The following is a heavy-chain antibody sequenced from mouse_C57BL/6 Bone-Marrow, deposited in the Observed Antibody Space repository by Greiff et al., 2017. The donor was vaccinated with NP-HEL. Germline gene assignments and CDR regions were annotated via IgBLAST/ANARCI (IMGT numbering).Heavy chain of an antibody. CDR3: ARQTDSSGLYYFGD. D-gene: IGHD3-2*02. V-gene: IGHV5-9*01. CDR1: GFTFSSYS. Sequence: EVQLVQSGGGLVKPGGSLKLSCAASGFTFSSYSMPWVRQTPEKSLEWVGTISGGGGDTYYPDSVKGRSTISGANATNTPYLQMSSLRSEDTALYYCARQTDSSGLYYFGDWGKGTTLTVSS. CDR2: ISGGGGDT. J-gene: IGHJ2*01.